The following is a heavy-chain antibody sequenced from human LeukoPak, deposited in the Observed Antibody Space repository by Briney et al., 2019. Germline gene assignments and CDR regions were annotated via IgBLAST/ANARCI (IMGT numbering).Heavy chain of an antibody. V-gene: IGHV3-30-3*01. J-gene: IGHJ4*02. CDR3: ARDYGDSSGYYYLDY. D-gene: IGHD3-22*01. CDR2: ISYGGSNK. Sequence: GRSLRLSCAASGFTFSSYAMHWVRRAPGKGLEWVAVISYGGSNKYYADSVKGRFTISRDNSKNTLYLQMNSLRAEDTAVYYCARDYGDSSGYYYLDYWGQGTLVTVSS. CDR1: GFTFSSYA.